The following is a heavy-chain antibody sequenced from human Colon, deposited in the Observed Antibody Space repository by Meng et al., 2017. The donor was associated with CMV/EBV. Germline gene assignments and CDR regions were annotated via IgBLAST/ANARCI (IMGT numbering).Heavy chain of an antibody. D-gene: IGHD6-13*01. J-gene: IGHJ4*02. CDR3: ARQGVPVAGSSFNF. CDR2: INPKNGDI. Sequence: QVQLVQSGAEVKKPGASVKVPCKASGYTFTGYFMYWVRQAPGQGLEWMGWINPKNGDINYAQKFQGRVTMTRDTSISTAYMELSRLKSNDTAMYFCARQGVPVAGSSFNFWGQGTLVTVAS. V-gene: IGHV1-2*02. CDR1: GYTFTGYF.